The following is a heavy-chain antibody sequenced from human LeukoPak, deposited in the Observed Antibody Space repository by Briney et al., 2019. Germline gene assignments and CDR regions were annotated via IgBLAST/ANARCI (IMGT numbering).Heavy chain of an antibody. CDR1: GGTFSSYA. J-gene: IGHJ6*03. V-gene: IGHV1-69*05. D-gene: IGHD1-26*01. CDR3: ASLGFRVGATRYYYYYMDV. CDR2: IIPIFGTA. Sequence: GASVKVSCKASGGTFSSYAISWVRQAPGQGLEWMGGIIPIFGTANYAQKFQGRVTITTDESTSTAYVELSSLRSEDTAVYYCASLGFRVGATRYYYYYMDVWGKGTTVTVSS.